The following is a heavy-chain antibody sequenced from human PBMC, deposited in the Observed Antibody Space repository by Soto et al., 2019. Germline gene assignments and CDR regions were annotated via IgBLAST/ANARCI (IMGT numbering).Heavy chain of an antibody. J-gene: IGHJ5*02. V-gene: IGHV3-48*01. CDR3: ARAKSLEYNWFDT. Sequence: GGSLRLSCAASGFTFSNYAMNWVRQAPGKGLEWISYISSTSATIYYAESVRGRFTVSRDNAKNSVYLQMNSLRAEDTAVYFCARAKSLEYNWFDTWGQGTPVTVSS. CDR2: ISSTSATI. CDR1: GFTFSNYA.